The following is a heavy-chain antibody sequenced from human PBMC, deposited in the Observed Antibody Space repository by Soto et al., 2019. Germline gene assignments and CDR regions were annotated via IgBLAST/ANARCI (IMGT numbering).Heavy chain of an antibody. Sequence: PGGSLRLSCAASGFTFSSYEMNWVRQAPGKGLEWVSYISSSGSTIYYADSVKGRFTISRDNAKNSLYLQMNSLRAEDTAVYYSARDFSGSPGRGLLLSYYGMDVWGQGTTVTVYS. CDR3: ARDFSGSPGRGLLLSYYGMDV. CDR1: GFTFSSYE. J-gene: IGHJ6*02. D-gene: IGHD1-26*01. V-gene: IGHV3-48*03. CDR2: ISSSGSTI.